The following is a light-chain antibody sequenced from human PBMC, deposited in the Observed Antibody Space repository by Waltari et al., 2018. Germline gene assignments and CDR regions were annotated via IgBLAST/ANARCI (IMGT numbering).Light chain of an antibody. CDR2: RAA. CDR3: QQYNEYPWT. CDR1: ENALRY. Sequence: DIQMIKSPSTLSASLGDTVTITCRSSENALRYLAWYQQRPGKAPKLLIYRAANLEIGVSSRFSGRGSGTDFTLTINNLQPDDFATYYCQQYNEYPWTFGQGTKVEIK. J-gene: IGKJ1*01. V-gene: IGKV1-5*03.